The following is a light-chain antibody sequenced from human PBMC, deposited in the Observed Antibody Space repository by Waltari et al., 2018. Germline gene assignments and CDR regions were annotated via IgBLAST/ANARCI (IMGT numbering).Light chain of an antibody. CDR2: VNS. CDR3: QSYDISLSSVV. V-gene: IGLV1-40*01. Sequence: QSVLTQPPSVSGAPGQRVTISCTGSSSQIGHGLKVPWYQQLPGTAPKLLIYVNSNRPSGVPDRFSGSKSGTSASLAITGLQAEDEADYYCQSYDISLSSVVFGGGTTLTVL. CDR1: SSQIGHGLK. J-gene: IGLJ2*01.